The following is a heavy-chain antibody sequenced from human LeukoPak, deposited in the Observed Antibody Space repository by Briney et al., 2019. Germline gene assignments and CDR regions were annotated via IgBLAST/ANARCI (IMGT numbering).Heavy chain of an antibody. J-gene: IGHJ4*02. CDR1: GFTFSSYW. Sequence: GGSLRLSCAASGFTFSSYWMHWVRQAPGKGLVWVSRINSDGSSTSYADSVKGRFTISRDNAKNTLYLQMNSLRAEDTAVYYSARVREGGWYSRYFDYWGQGTLVTVSS. CDR3: ARVREGGWYSRYFDY. V-gene: IGHV3-74*01. CDR2: INSDGSST. D-gene: IGHD6-19*01.